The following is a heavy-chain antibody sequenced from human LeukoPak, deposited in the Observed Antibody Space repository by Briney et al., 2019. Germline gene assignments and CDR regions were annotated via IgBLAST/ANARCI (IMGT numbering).Heavy chain of an antibody. CDR2: ISSSSSNT. Sequence: GGSLRLSCAASGFTFSSYSMNWVRQAPGKGLEWVSSISSSSSNTYYADSVKGRFTISRDNAKNSLYLQMNSLRAEDTAVYYCARITFPNFDHWGQGTLVTVSS. D-gene: IGHD2/OR15-2a*01. J-gene: IGHJ4*02. CDR1: GFTFSSYS. CDR3: ARITFPNFDH. V-gene: IGHV3-21*01.